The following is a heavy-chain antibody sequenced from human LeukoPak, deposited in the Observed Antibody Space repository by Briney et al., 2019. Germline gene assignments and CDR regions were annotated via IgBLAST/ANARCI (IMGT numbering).Heavy chain of an antibody. CDR3: ARGHSSSWYTVGSFDY. V-gene: IGHV4-30-2*01. J-gene: IGHJ4*02. CDR1: GGSISSGGYY. CDR2: TYHSGST. D-gene: IGHD6-13*01. Sequence: EPSETLSLTCTVSGGSISSGGYYWSWIRQPPGKGLEWIGYTYHSGSTYYNPSLKSRVTISVDRSKNQFSLKLSSVTAADTAVYYCARGHSSSWYTVGSFDYWGQGTLVTVSS.